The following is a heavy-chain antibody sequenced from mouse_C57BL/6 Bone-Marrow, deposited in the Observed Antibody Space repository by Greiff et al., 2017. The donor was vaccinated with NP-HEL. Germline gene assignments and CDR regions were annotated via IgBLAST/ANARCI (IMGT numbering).Heavy chain of an antibody. CDR3: ARLTQTGLFAY. CDR1: GYTFTSYW. CDR2: IHPNSGST. Sequence: QVQLQQPGAELVKPGASVTLSCKASGYTFTSYWMHWVKQRPGQGLEWIGMIHPNSGSTNYNEKFKSKATLTVDKSSSTAYMQLSRLTSEDSAVYYCARLTQTGLFAYWGQGTLVTVSA. J-gene: IGHJ3*01. V-gene: IGHV1-64*01. D-gene: IGHD4-1*01.